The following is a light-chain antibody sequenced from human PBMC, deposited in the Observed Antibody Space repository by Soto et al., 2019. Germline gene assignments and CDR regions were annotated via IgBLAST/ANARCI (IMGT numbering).Light chain of an antibody. J-gene: IGKJ3*01. CDR2: DAS. CDR1: QTISSNN. V-gene: IGKV3-20*01. Sequence: EVVLTQSPGTLSLSPGERGALCCRASQTISSNNLAWYQQRPGQAPTLLIYDASSRATGIPDRFNGSGSRTDFTLTISRLEPEDFAVYYCQHYGASPGAFGPGTKVDIK. CDR3: QHYGASPGA.